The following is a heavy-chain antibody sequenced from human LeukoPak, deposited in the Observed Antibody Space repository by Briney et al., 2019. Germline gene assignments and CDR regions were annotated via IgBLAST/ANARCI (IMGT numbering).Heavy chain of an antibody. V-gene: IGHV3-23*01. CDR1: GFTFSSYA. J-gene: IGHJ4*02. CDR3: AKEYYYGSGSYYPYYFDY. CDR2: ISGSGGTT. Sequence: GGSLRLSCAASGFTFSSYAMSWVRQAPGEGLEWVSAISGSGGTTYYADSVKGRFTISRDNSKNTLYLQMNSLRAEDTAVYYCAKEYYYGSGSYYPYYFDYWGQGTLVTVSS. D-gene: IGHD3-10*01.